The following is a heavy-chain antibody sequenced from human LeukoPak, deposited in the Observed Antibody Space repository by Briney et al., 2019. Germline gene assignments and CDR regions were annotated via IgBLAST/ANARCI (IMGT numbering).Heavy chain of an antibody. CDR1: GGSISSSSTY. CDR2: IYYSGST. Sequence: SETLSLTCTVSGGSISSSSTYWGWIRQPPGKGLEWIGSIYYSGSTYYSPSLKSRITISVDTSKNQFSLKLSSVTAADTAVYYCASQYDSSGYYDFDYWGQGTLVPVSS. D-gene: IGHD3-22*01. J-gene: IGHJ4*02. CDR3: ASQYDSSGYYDFDY. V-gene: IGHV4-39*01.